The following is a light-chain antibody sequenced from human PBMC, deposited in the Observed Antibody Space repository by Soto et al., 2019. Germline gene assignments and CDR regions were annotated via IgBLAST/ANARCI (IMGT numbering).Light chain of an antibody. CDR3: QQYYSYPWT. CDR2: AAS. V-gene: IGKV1-8*01. J-gene: IGKJ1*01. Sequence: AIRMTQSPSSLSASTGDRVTITCRASQGISSYLAWYQQTPGKAPKLLIYAASTLQSGVPSRFSGSGSGTDFTLTIGWLQSEDFATYYCQQYYSYPWTFGQGTKVEIK. CDR1: QGISSY.